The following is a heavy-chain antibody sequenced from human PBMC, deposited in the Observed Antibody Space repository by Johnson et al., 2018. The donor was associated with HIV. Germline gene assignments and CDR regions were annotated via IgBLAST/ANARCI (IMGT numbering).Heavy chain of an antibody. Sequence: VQLVESGGGVVQPGGSLRLSCAASGFTFSNAWMSWVRQAPGKGLEWVGRIKSKTDGGTTDYAEPVKGRFTISRDDSKNTLYLQMNSLKTEDTAVYYCTTYSIIHAFDIWGQGTMVTVSS. CDR1: GFTFSNAW. V-gene: IGHV3-15*01. D-gene: IGHD6-13*01. CDR3: TTYSIIHAFDI. CDR2: IKSKTDGGTT. J-gene: IGHJ3*02.